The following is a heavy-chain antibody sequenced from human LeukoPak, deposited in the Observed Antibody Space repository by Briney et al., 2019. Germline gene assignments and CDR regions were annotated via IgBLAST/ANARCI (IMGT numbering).Heavy chain of an antibody. CDR2: IYYSGST. D-gene: IGHD3-22*01. J-gene: IGHJ4*02. V-gene: IGHV4-59*12. CDR1: GGSISSYY. Sequence: SESLSLTCTVSGGSISSYYWSWIRQPPGKGLEWIGYIYYSGSTNYNPSLKSRVTISVDTSKNQFSLKLSSVTAADTAVYYCASRYYYDSSGFRPGDYWGQGTLVAVSS. CDR3: ASRYYYDSSGFRPGDY.